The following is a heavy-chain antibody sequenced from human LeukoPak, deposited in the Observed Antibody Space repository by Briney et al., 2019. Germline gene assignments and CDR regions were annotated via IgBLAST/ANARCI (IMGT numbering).Heavy chain of an antibody. CDR3: ASDSGRS. V-gene: IGHV4-59*01. Sequence: PSETLSHTCTLSGVSLSSCYWIWIRQPPGKGLEWIGYIYYSGSTNYNPSLKSRVTISVDTSKNQFSLKLSSLTAAATAVYCCASDSGRSLGEGTLVTVSS. CDR1: GVSLSSCY. CDR2: IYYSGST. D-gene: IGHD6-25*01. J-gene: IGHJ5*02.